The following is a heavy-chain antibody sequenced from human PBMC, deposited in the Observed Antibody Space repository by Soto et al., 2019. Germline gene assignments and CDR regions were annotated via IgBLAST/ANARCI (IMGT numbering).Heavy chain of an antibody. D-gene: IGHD3-3*01. CDR2: ISRSGRRT. CDR1: GFTFANYG. J-gene: IGHJ4*02. Sequence: PGGSLRLSCGTSGFTFANYGMGWVRQAPGKGLYWVSVISRSGRRTYYADSVKGRFTISRDNSKNTMYLEMDSRRADDTAVYYCAKVAKFRVGIEYFHSWGQGSRVTVSS. CDR3: AKVAKFRVGIEYFHS. V-gene: IGHV3-23*01.